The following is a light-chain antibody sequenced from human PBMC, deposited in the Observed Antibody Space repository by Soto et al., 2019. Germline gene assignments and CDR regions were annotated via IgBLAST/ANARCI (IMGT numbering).Light chain of an antibody. V-gene: IGKV3-20*01. CDR3: QQYGSSPLT. CDR1: QSVSSGY. J-gene: IGKJ1*01. Sequence: DIVLTQSPGTVSLSPGKRATLSCRASQSVSSGYLAWYQQKPGQAPRLLIYGVSSRATGIPDRFSGSGSGTDFTLTISRLEPEEFAVYYCQQYGSSPLTFGQGTKVEIK. CDR2: GVS.